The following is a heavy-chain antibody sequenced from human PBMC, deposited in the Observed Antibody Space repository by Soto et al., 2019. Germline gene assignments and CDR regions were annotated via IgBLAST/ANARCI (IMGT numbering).Heavy chain of an antibody. Sequence: SETLSLTCTVSCGSISSYYWSWIRQPPGKGLEWIGYIYYSGSTNYNPSLKSRVTISVDTSKNQFSLKLRSVTAADTAVYYCARGGLYDSSGYHKNNWFDPWGQGTLVTVSS. CDR3: ARGGLYDSSGYHKNNWFDP. D-gene: IGHD3-22*01. J-gene: IGHJ5*02. V-gene: IGHV4-59*01. CDR2: IYYSGST. CDR1: CGSISSYY.